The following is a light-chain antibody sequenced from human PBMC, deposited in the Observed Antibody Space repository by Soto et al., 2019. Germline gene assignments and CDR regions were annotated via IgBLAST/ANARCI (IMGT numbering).Light chain of an antibody. Sequence: QSALTQPRSVSGSPGQSVTISCTGTSSDVGGHDYVSWYQQYPGKAPKLLLSSVSKRRSGVPDRFSGSKSGSTASLTISGLQAEDEADYYCCSYAGSYTYVFGTGTKVTVL. CDR3: CSYAGSYTYV. J-gene: IGLJ1*01. CDR1: SSDVGGHDY. V-gene: IGLV2-11*01. CDR2: SVS.